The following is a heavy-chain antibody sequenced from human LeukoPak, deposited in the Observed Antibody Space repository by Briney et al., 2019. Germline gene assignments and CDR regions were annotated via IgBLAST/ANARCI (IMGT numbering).Heavy chain of an antibody. CDR1: GGSISSGGYY. CDR2: IYYSGST. J-gene: IGHJ6*02. Sequence: PSETPSLTCTVSGGSISSGGYYWSWIRQHPGKGLEWIGYIYYSGSTYYNPSLKSRVTISVDTSKNQFSLKLSSVTAADTAVYYCARAATMVRGVTAPLYYYYGMDVWGQGTTVTVSS. V-gene: IGHV4-31*03. D-gene: IGHD3-10*01. CDR3: ARAATMVRGVTAPLYYYYGMDV.